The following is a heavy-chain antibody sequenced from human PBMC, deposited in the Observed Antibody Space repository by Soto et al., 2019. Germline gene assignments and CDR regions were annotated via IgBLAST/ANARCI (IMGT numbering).Heavy chain of an antibody. D-gene: IGHD3-9*01. Sequence: EAQLVESGGGLVKPGESLQISCAASGFTFGAYSLSWFRRAPGKGLEGVSSISPSSADRYYADSVEGRFTISRDNARYSLYLQMISLTVEDTAVYYCARDFLTGDSREAFDYWGQGTTVTVSS. CDR3: ARDFLTGDSREAFDY. J-gene: IGHJ4*02. CDR1: GFTFGAYS. V-gene: IGHV3-21*01. CDR2: ISPSSADR.